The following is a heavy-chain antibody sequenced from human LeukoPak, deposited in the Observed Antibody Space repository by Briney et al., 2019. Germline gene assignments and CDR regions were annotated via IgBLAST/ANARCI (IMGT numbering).Heavy chain of an antibody. J-gene: IGHJ4*02. V-gene: IGHV3-23*01. Sequence: GGSLRLSCEASGFTFSDYAMNWVRQAPGKGLEWVSVIGGSGSSTNYADSVKGRFTISRDNSKNTLYLQMSSLRVEDTAVYYCAKGYYSGSGRYYFDFWGQGTLVTVSS. CDR2: IGGSGSST. CDR3: AKGYYSGSGRYYFDF. CDR1: GFTFSDYA. D-gene: IGHD3-10*01.